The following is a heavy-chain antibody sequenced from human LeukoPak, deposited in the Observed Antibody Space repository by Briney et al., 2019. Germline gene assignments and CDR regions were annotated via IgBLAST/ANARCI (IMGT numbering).Heavy chain of an antibody. D-gene: IGHD2-15*01. CDR2: ISAYNGNT. V-gene: IGHV1-18*04. CDR1: CYNFTTNY. J-gene: IGHJ5*02. Sequence: ASFQVFCKASCYNFTTNYMLWVRQDTGQELEWMVWISAYNGNTNYSQKLQGRDTMITATSTSTASYELWSMRSAATTANYCARDNSVVAAKFDPWGQGTLVTVPS. CDR3: ARDNSVVAAKFDP.